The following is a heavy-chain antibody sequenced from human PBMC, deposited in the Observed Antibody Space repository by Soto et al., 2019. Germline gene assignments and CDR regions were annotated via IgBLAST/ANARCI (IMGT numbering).Heavy chain of an antibody. CDR1: GFTFSSFG. J-gene: IGHJ4*01. CDR3: VKAESMTIFGVVPVGLDY. Sequence: QVPRMESGGGVVQPGRSLRLSCAASGFTFSSFGRHWVRQAPGKGLEWVAVMSYDGSKTYYADSVKGRFTISRDNSKNTLYLQMNSLRAEDTAVYYCVKAESMTIFGVVPVGLDYWGHGSLVTVSS. D-gene: IGHD3-3*01. CDR2: MSYDGSKT. V-gene: IGHV3-30*18.